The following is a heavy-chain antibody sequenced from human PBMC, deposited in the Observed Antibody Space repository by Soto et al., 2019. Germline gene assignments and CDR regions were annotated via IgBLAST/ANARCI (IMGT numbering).Heavy chain of an antibody. J-gene: IGHJ4*02. CDR1: GDSFSSYY. D-gene: IGHD4-17*01. CDR3: ARTTVTHGGYFDC. CDR2: MYSSGTT. Sequence: SETMSLTSTVSGDSFSSYYWSWLRQPPGKGLEWIGYMYSSGTTSYNPSLKSRVTVLLDTSKNQFSLRLSSVTAADPAVYYCARTTVTHGGYFDCWGQGTLVTVSS. V-gene: IGHV4-59*01.